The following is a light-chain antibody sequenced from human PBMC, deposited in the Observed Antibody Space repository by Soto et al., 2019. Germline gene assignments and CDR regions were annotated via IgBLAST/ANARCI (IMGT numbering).Light chain of an antibody. CDR3: CSYAGNYTYV. CDR1: GSDVGGYNY. CDR2: DVS. Sequence: SVLTQPRSVSGSPGQSVTISCTGTGSDVGGYNYVSWYQQHPGKAPKLMIYDVSKRPSGVPDRFSGSKSGNTASLTISGLQAEDEADYYCCSYAGNYTYVFGTGTKVTVL. V-gene: IGLV2-11*01. J-gene: IGLJ1*01.